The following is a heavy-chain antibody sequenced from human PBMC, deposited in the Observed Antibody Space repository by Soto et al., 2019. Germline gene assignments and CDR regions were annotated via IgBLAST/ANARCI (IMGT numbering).Heavy chain of an antibody. CDR1: GYTFTSFY. CDR2: INPSGGSS. V-gene: IGHV1-46*01. J-gene: IGHJ4*02. Sequence: ASVKVSCKASGYTFTSFYMHWVRQAPGQGLEWMGLINPSGGSSSYAQEFQGRVTMTRDTSTSTVYMELSSLTSEDTAVYYCARAGRVDDNTFDYWGQGTLLTVSS. D-gene: IGHD5-12*01. CDR3: ARAGRVDDNTFDY.